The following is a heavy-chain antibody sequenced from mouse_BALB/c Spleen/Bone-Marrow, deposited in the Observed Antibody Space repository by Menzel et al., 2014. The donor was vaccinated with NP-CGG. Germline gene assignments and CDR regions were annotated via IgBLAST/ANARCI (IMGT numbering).Heavy chain of an antibody. Sequence: EVQGVESGGGFIQPGNSLRLSCATSGFTFTDYYMTWARQFPGKALEWLGFIRNKANGYTTEYSASVKGRFTISRDNSQSILYLQMNTLRAEDSATYYCVRYGGLLRFAYWGQGTLVTVSA. CDR1: GFTFTDYY. D-gene: IGHD1-1*01. CDR3: VRYGGLLRFAY. CDR2: IRNKANGYTT. V-gene: IGHV7-3*02. J-gene: IGHJ3*01.